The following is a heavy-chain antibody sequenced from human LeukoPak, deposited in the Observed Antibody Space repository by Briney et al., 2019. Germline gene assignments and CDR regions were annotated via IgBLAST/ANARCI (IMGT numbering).Heavy chain of an antibody. CDR3: ARLPLTARRHFDF. J-gene: IGHJ4*02. CDR2: IKEDGSEK. Sequence: GGSLRLSCAASGFTFSAYWMSWVRQTPGKGLEWVANIKEDGSEKYYVDYVKGRFIISRDNAKNSLYVQMNSLRAEDTAVYYCARLPLTARRHFDFRGQGTQVTVSS. V-gene: IGHV3-7*05. CDR1: GFTFSAYW. D-gene: IGHD5-18*01.